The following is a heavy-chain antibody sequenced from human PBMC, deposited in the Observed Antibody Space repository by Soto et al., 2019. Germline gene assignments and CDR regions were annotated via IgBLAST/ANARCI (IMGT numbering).Heavy chain of an antibody. CDR1: GFTFSSYA. CDR2: ISDSGNST. D-gene: IGHD4-17*01. Sequence: QAGGSLRLSCAASGFTFSSYAMSWVRQARGKGLEWVSTISDSGNSTYSADSVKGRFTISRDNSKNTLYLQMNSLRAEDTAVYYCARDRYGDPLWGQDDFDYWGQGTLVTVSS. J-gene: IGHJ4*02. CDR3: ARDRYGDPLWGQDDFDY. V-gene: IGHV3-23*01.